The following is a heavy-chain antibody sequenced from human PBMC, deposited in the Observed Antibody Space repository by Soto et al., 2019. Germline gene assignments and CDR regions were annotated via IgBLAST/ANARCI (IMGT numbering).Heavy chain of an antibody. V-gene: IGHV3-23*01. CDR1: GFTFSSYA. Sequence: EVQLLESGGGLVQPGGSLRLSCAASGFTFSSYAMSWVRQAPGKGLEWVSAISGSGGSTYYADSVKGRFTISRDNSKNTLYLQMTSMRAEDTAVYYCAKDKGGYDWFDYWGQGTLVTVSS. J-gene: IGHJ4*02. D-gene: IGHD5-12*01. CDR3: AKDKGGYDWFDY. CDR2: ISGSGGST.